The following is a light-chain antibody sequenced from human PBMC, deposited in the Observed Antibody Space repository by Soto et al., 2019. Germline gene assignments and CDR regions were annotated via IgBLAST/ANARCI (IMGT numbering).Light chain of an antibody. CDR3: PSSDSSSYV. V-gene: IGLV6-57*04. J-gene: IGLJ1*01. CDR2: EDN. CDR1: SGSIASNY. Sequence: FMLTQPHSVSESPGKTVTISCTRSSGSIASNYVQWYQQRPGSAPTTVIYEDNERPSGVPDRFSGSIDRSSNSASLTLYGQKTDYEADYSCPSSDSSSYVFGSGTKLTVL.